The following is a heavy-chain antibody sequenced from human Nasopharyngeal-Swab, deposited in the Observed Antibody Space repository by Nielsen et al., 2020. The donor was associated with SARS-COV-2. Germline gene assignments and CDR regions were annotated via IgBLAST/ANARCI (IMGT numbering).Heavy chain of an antibody. V-gene: IGHV1-46*01. CDR3: ARALGDYYDSSVATGPDALDI. CDR2: INPSGGST. J-gene: IGHJ3*02. Sequence: ASVKVSCKASGYTFTSYYMHWVRQAPGQGLEWMGIINPSGGSTSYAQKFQGRVTMTRDTSTSTVYMELSSLRSEDTAVYYCARALGDYYDSSVATGPDALDILGQGTMVTVSS. CDR1: GYTFTSYY. D-gene: IGHD3-22*01.